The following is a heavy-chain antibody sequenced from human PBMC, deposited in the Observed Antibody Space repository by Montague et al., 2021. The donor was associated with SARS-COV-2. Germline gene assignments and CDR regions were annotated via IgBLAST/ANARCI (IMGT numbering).Heavy chain of an antibody. CDR2: IYYSGST. J-gene: IGHJ4*02. Sequence: SETLSLTCTVSGGSISSSSYYWGWIRQPPGKGLEWIGSIYYSGSTYYNPSLKSRVTISVDTSKNQFSLKLSSVTAADTAVYYCARRYSSSWTGDQCYFDYWGQGTLVTVSS. D-gene: IGHD6-13*01. CDR1: GGSISSSSYY. V-gene: IGHV4-39*07. CDR3: ARRYSSSWTGDQCYFDY.